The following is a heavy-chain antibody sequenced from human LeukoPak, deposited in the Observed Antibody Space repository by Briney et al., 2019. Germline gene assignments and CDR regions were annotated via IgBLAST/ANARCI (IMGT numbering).Heavy chain of an antibody. D-gene: IGHD2-8*01. CDR1: GFTFSSYW. V-gene: IGHV3-74*01. Sequence: PGGSLRLSCAASGFTFSSYWMHWVRQAPGKGLVWVSRINSDGSSTSYADSVKGRFTISRDNAKNTLYLQMNSLRAEDTAVYYCAKEYCSNSVCHSLDYWGQGTLVTVSS. CDR3: AKEYCSNSVCHSLDY. CDR2: INSDGSST. J-gene: IGHJ4*02.